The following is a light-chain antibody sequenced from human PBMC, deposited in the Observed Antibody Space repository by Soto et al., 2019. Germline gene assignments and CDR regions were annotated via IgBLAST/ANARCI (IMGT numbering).Light chain of an antibody. V-gene: IGLV2-14*01. CDR3: SSYTSSSTLGV. CDR1: SSDVGGYNY. CDR2: EVS. J-gene: IGLJ1*01. Sequence: SVLTQPASVSGSPGQSITIPCTGTSSDVGGYNYVSWYQQHPGKAPKLMIYEVSNRPSGVSNRFSGSKSGNTASLTISGLQAEDEADYYCSSYTSSSTLGVFGTGTKVTVL.